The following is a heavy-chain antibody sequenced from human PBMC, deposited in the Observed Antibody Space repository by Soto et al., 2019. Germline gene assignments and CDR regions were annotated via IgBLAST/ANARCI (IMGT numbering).Heavy chain of an antibody. CDR3: AKDHGLLVVITLFDY. D-gene: IGHD3-22*01. CDR2: ISGSGGST. Sequence: PGGSLRLSCAASGFTLSSYAMSWVRQAPGKGLEWVSAISGSGGSTYYADAVKGRFTISRDNSKNTLYLQMNSMRAEDTAVYYCAKDHGLLVVITLFDYWGQGALVTVSS. J-gene: IGHJ4*02. V-gene: IGHV3-23*01. CDR1: GFTLSSYA.